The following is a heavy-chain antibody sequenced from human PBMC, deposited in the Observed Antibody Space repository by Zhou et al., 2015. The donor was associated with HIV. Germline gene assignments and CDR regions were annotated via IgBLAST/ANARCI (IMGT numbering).Heavy chain of an antibody. V-gene: IGHV1-69*01. J-gene: IGHJ4*02. CDR2: IIPIFETA. CDR3: ARDDSSGYYQPY. Sequence: QVQLVQSGAEVKKPGSSVKLSCTASGGTFSSDGISWVRQAPGQGLEWMGGIIPIFETANYAQKFQGRVTITADESTSTAYMELSSLRSEDTAVYYCARDDSSGYYQPYWGQGTLVTVSS. D-gene: IGHD3-22*01. CDR1: GGTFSSDG.